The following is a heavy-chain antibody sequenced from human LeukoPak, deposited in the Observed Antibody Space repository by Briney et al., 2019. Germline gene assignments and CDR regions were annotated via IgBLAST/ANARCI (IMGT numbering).Heavy chain of an antibody. CDR1: GFTFSSYG. J-gene: IGHJ4*02. V-gene: IGHV3-30*02. D-gene: IGHD3-3*01. CDR3: APGDFWSGYSPFDY. CDR2: IRYDGSNK. Sequence: PGGSLRLSCAASGFTFSSYGMHWVRQAPGTGLEWVAFIRYDGSNKYYADSVKGRFTISRDNSKNTLYLQMNSLRAEDTAVYYCAPGDFWSGYSPFDYWGQGTLVTVSS.